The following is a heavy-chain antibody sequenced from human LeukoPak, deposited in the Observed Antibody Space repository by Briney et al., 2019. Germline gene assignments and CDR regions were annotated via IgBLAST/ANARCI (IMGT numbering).Heavy chain of an antibody. CDR2: INSDGSAK. J-gene: IGHJ4*02. Sequence: GGSLRLSCAVSGFRFSSQWMSWVRQAPGTGLEWVATINSDGSAKYHVDSVEGRFTISRDNAKNLVYLQMSIPRAEDTAVYYCADLGTSDCGQGTLATVSS. CDR1: GFRFSSQW. CDR3: ADLGTSD. D-gene: IGHD1-7*01. V-gene: IGHV3-7*01.